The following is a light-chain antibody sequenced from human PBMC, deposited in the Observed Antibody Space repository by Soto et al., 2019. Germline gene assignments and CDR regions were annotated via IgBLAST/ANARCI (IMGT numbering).Light chain of an antibody. CDR2: EVS. Sequence: QSALNQPASVSGSPGQSITISCTGTSSDVGGYNYVSWYQQHPGKSPILMIYEVSNRPSGVSNRFSGSQSGNRASLTSSGRQAEDEAVYYCGSYTTCRTVVFGGGTNLTVL. CDR1: SSDVGGYNY. V-gene: IGLV2-14*01. J-gene: IGLJ3*02. CDR3: GSYTTCRTVV.